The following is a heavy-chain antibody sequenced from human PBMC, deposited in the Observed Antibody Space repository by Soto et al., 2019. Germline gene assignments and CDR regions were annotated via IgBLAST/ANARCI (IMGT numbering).Heavy chain of an antibody. D-gene: IGHD3-3*01. Sequence: SVKVSCKASGGTFSSYAISWVRQAPGQGLERMGGIIPIFGTANYAQKFQGRVTITADKSTSTAYMELSSLRSEDTAVYYCARDMNYDFWSGYYSGMDVWGQGTTVTVSS. CDR1: GGTFSSYA. CDR3: ARDMNYDFWSGYYSGMDV. V-gene: IGHV1-69*06. CDR2: IIPIFGTA. J-gene: IGHJ6*02.